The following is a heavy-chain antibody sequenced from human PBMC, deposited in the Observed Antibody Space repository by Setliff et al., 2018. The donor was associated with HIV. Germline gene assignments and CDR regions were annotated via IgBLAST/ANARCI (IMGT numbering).Heavy chain of an antibody. CDR3: ARGYCSSTSCYGIYYFDN. CDR1: GYNFNSHD. Sequence: GASVKVSCKASGYNFNSHDINWVRQAPGQGLEWMGWMNPKSGNTGYARKFQGRVTMTRKTSISTAYMELRSLRSDDTAVYYCARGYCSSTSCYGIYYFDNWGQGTPVTVSS. J-gene: IGHJ4*02. D-gene: IGHD2-2*01. V-gene: IGHV1-8*01. CDR2: MNPKSGNT.